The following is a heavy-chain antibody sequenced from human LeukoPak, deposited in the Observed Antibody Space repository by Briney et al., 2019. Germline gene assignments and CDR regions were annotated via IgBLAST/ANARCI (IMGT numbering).Heavy chain of an antibody. CDR1: GGSISSGDYY. CDR3: ATIAARRGHYYYYYGMDV. J-gene: IGHJ6*02. CDR2: IYYSGST. D-gene: IGHD6-6*01. V-gene: IGHV4-30-4*01. Sequence: SETLSLTCTVSGGSISSGDYYWSWIRQPPGKGLEWIGYIYYSGSTNYSPSLKSRVTISVDTSKNQFSLKLSSVTAADTAVYYCATIAARRGHYYYYYGMDVWGQGTTVTVSS.